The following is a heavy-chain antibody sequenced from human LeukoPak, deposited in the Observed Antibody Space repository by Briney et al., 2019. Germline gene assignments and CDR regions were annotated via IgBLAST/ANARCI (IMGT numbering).Heavy chain of an antibody. V-gene: IGHV3-23*01. Sequence: GGSLRLSCAASGFTFSSYAMSWVRQAPGKGLEWVSGISGSGGNTYYADSVKGRFTISRDNSKNTLYLQMNSLRAEDTAVYYCARAGYYDSSGYSDYWGQGTLVTVSS. CDR2: ISGSGGNT. CDR1: GFTFSSYA. D-gene: IGHD3-22*01. CDR3: ARAGYYDSSGYSDY. J-gene: IGHJ4*02.